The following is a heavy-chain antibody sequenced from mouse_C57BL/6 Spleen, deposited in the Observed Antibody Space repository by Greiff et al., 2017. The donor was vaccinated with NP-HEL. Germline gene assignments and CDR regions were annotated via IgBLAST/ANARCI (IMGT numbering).Heavy chain of an antibody. D-gene: IGHD1-1*01. V-gene: IGHV7-3*01. CDR3: ARYRTVVKAMDY. CDR2: IRNKANGYTT. Sequence: EVKLVESGGGLVQPGGSLSLSCAASGFTFTDYYMSWVRQPPGKALEWLGFIRNKANGYTTEYSASVKGRFTISRDNSQSILYLQMNALRAEDSATYYCARYRTVVKAMDYWGQGTSVTVSS. J-gene: IGHJ4*01. CDR1: GFTFTDYY.